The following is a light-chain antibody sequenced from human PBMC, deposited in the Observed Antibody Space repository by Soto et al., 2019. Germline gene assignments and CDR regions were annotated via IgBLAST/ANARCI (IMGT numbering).Light chain of an antibody. Sequence: XIQMTQSPSSLSASVGDRVTITCRASQSISSYLNWYQQKPGKAPKLLIYAASSLQSGVPSRFSGSGSGTDFTLTISSLQPEDFATYYCQQSYSTWTFGQGTKVDIK. CDR3: QQSYSTWT. CDR2: AAS. V-gene: IGKV1-39*01. CDR1: QSISSY. J-gene: IGKJ1*01.